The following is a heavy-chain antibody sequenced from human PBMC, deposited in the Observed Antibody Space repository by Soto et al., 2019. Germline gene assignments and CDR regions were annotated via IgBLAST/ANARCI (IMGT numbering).Heavy chain of an antibody. CDR1: VGSFIGYY. D-gene: IGHD6-19*01. Sequence: PSETLSLTCAVYVGSFIGYYWSWIRQPPGKGLEWIGEINHSGSTNYNPSLKSRVTISVDTSKNQFSLKLSSVTAADTAVYYCAGGIAVAIFDYWGQGTLVTVSS. CDR2: INHSGST. CDR3: AGGIAVAIFDY. V-gene: IGHV4-34*01. J-gene: IGHJ4*02.